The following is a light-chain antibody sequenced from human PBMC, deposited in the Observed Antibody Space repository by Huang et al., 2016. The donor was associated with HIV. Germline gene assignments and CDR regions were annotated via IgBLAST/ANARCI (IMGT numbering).Light chain of an antibody. CDR1: HSVSSN. CDR2: GAS. J-gene: IGKJ5*01. V-gene: IGKV3-15*01. Sequence: ERVMTQSPATLSVAPGEIVTLPCRASHSVSSNLAWYQQKPGHAPRLLIHGASTRATGIPARFSGSGSGTEFTLAISSLQSEDSGVYFCQQYDNSPLTFGQGTRLEIK. CDR3: QQYDNSPLT.